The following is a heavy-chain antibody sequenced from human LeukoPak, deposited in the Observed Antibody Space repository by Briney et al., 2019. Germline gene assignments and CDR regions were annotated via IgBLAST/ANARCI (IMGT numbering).Heavy chain of an antibody. CDR3: ARDRDYYDSSGYYGGRAFDI. CDR1: GGSISRYY. J-gene: IGHJ3*02. V-gene: IGHV4-4*07. D-gene: IGHD3-22*01. Sequence: SETLSLTCTVSGGSISRYYWSWIRQPAGKGLEWIGRIYTSGSTNYNPSLKSRVTMSADTSKNQFSLKLSSVTAADTAVYYCARDRDYYDSSGYYGGRAFDIWGQGTMVTVSS. CDR2: IYTSGST.